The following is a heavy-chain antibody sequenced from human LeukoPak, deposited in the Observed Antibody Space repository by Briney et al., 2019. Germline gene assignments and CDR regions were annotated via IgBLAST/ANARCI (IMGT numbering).Heavy chain of an antibody. CDR2: IYYSGST. V-gene: IGHV4-59*12. CDR3: TRCPYYDMVAGYLINAFDS. CDR1: GGSLSSYY. D-gene: IGHD3-9*01. Sequence: SETLSLTCTVSGGSLSSYYWSWIRQPPGKGLEWIGYIYYSGSTNYNPSLKSRVTISVDTSKNQFSLKLSSVTAADTAVYYCTRCPYYDMVAGYLINAFDSWGQGTMVTVSS. J-gene: IGHJ3*02.